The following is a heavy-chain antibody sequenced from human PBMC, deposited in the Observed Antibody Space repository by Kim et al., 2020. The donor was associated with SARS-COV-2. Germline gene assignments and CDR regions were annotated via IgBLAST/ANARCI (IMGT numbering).Heavy chain of an antibody. J-gene: IGHJ1*01. Sequence: GGSLRLSCAASGFTFSDYWMHWVRQAPGKGLVWVSRIYSDGSSMRYAESVKGRFTISRDNAKNTLYLQMNSLRVTDTAVYYCARGGLLWFGENDAEYLQHWGKGTLVTVSS. CDR1: GFTFSDYW. CDR3: ARGGLLWFGENDAEYLQH. CDR2: IYSDGSSM. V-gene: IGHV3-74*01. D-gene: IGHD3-10*01.